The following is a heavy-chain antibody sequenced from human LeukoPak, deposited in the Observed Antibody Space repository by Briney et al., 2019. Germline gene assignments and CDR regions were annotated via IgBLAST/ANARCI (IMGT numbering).Heavy chain of an antibody. CDR2: IRSETDGATT. Sequence: GGSLRLSCIASGFSFTYAWMSWVRQAPGKGLQWVGHIRSETDGATTDYAAAVQGRFTISRDDSKKMLYLEMNSLKTEDTAVYYCTTDLNQRLKWFGNPLDHWGQGTPVTVSS. J-gene: IGHJ4*02. CDR1: GFSFTYAW. D-gene: IGHD3-10*01. CDR3: TTDLNQRLKWFGNPLDH. V-gene: IGHV3-15*01.